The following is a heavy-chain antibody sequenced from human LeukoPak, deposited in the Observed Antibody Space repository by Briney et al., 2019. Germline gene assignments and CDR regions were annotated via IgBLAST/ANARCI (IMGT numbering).Heavy chain of an antibody. CDR1: GGPISSDY. Sequence: PSETLSLTCNVSGGPISSDYWTWIRQIPGEGLEWIGYIYHTGTTNYKPSLRSRVTISVDTSKTQFSLKLSSVTAADTAVYYCARGHSGTYLDAFDIWGQGTLVTVSS. J-gene: IGHJ3*02. V-gene: IGHV4-59*01. D-gene: IGHD1-26*01. CDR2: IYHTGTT. CDR3: ARGHSGTYLDAFDI.